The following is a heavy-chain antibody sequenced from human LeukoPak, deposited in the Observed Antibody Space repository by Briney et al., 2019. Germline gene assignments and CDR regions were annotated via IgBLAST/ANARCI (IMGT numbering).Heavy chain of an antibody. V-gene: IGHV4-39*07. D-gene: IGHD3-22*01. CDR1: GGSISSSSYY. J-gene: IGHJ4*02. CDR2: IYYSGST. CDR3: ARDHNVASPYYYDSSGYTDY. Sequence: SETLSLTCTVSGGSISSSSYYWGWIRQPPGKGLEWIGSIYYSGSTYYNPSLKSRVTISVDTSKNQFSLKLSSVTAADTAVYYCARDHNVASPYYYDSSGYTDYWGQGTLVTVSS.